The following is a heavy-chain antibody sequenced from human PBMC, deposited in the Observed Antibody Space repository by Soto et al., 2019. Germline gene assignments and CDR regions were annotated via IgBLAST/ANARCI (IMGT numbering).Heavy chain of an antibody. D-gene: IGHD6-13*01. V-gene: IGHV2-70*01. Sequence: SGPTLVNPTQTLTLTCTFSGFSLSTSGMCVSWIRQPPGKALEWLALIDWDDDKYYSTSLKTRLTISKDTSKNQVVLTMTNMDPVHTATYYRARPRQLHQLAESRSCYCGMDVCHQRTTITV. CDR2: IDWDDDK. J-gene: IGHJ6*02. CDR1: GFSLSTSGMC. CDR3: ARPRQLHQLAESRSCYCGMDV.